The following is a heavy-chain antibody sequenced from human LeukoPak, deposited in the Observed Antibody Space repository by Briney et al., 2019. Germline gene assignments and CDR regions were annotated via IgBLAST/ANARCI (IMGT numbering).Heavy chain of an antibody. D-gene: IGHD1-26*01. Sequence: GGSLRLSCAASGFTFSSYAMSWVRQAPGKGLEWVSAISGRGGSTYYADSVKGRFTISRDNSKNTLYLQMNSLRAEDTAVYYCAKDIFDGTYYIYYFDYWGQGTLVTVSS. CDR2: ISGRGGST. J-gene: IGHJ4*02. V-gene: IGHV3-23*01. CDR3: AKDIFDGTYYIYYFDY. CDR1: GFTFSSYA.